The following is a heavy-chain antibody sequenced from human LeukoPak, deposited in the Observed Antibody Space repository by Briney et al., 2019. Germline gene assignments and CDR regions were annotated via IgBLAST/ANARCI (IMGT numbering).Heavy chain of an antibody. Sequence: GGSLRLSCAASGFTFSSYWMHWVRQAPGKGLVWVSRINSDGSSTSYADSVKGRFTISRDNSKNTLYLQMNSLRGEDTAVYYCAKAVRSATNFDDWGQGPLVTVSS. CDR2: INSDGSST. J-gene: IGHJ4*02. V-gene: IGHV3-74*01. D-gene: IGHD6-19*01. CDR3: AKAVRSATNFDD. CDR1: GFTFSSYW.